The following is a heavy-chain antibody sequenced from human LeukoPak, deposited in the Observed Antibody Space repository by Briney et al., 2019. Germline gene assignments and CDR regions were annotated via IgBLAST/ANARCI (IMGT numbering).Heavy chain of an antibody. CDR3: ATGVAAADDFFDI. Sequence: ASVKVSCKASGYTFTGYYIHWVRQAPGQGLEWMGRINPNSGGANYAQKFQGRVTMTRDTSINTAYMELSRLRSDDTAVYYCATGVAAADDFFDIWGQGTMVTVSS. CDR2: INPNSGGA. D-gene: IGHD6-13*01. V-gene: IGHV1-2*06. CDR1: GYTFTGYY. J-gene: IGHJ3*02.